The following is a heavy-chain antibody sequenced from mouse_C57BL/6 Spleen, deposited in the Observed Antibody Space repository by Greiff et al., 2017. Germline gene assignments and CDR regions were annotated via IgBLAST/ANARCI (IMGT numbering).Heavy chain of an antibody. J-gene: IGHJ1*03. D-gene: IGHD1-1*01. V-gene: IGHV1-63*01. CDR2: IYPGGGYT. Sequence: VQLVESGAELVRPGTSVKMSCKASGYTFTNYWIGWAKQRPGHGLEWIGDIYPGGGYTNYNEKFKGKATLTADKSSSTAYMQFSSLTSDDSAISYCARRRITTVDWCSDVWGTGTTVTVSS. CDR1: GYTFTNYW. CDR3: ARRRITTVDWCSDV.